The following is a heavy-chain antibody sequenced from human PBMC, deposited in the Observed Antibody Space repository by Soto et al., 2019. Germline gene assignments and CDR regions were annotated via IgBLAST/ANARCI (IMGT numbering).Heavy chain of an antibody. CDR2: IKSRANSYAT. Sequence: WESLRLSCAASGVTFSGSAMHWVRQASGKGLEWVGRIKSRANSYATASAESVKGRSTISREDSNTPAYLPMNTANTDETSVYYCPLWCYDILYGSDYWGQGTLVTVSS. CDR3: PLWCYDILYGSDY. V-gene: IGHV3-73*01. J-gene: IGHJ4*02. CDR1: GVTFSGSA. D-gene: IGHD3-9*01.